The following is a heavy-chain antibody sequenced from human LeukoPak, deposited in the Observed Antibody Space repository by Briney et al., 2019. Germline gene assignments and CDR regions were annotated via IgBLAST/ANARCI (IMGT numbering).Heavy chain of an antibody. V-gene: IGHV1-2*02. CDR2: INPNGGGT. J-gene: IGHJ6*03. Sequence: ASVKVSCKASGYTFTSYGISWVRQAPGQGLEWTGWINPNGGGTNYAQKFQGRVTMTRDTSISTAYMELSRLRSDDTAVYYCARAFPRGPAYYYYYMDVWGKGTTVTISS. CDR1: GYTFTSYG. CDR3: ARAFPRGPAYYYYYMDV. D-gene: IGHD2-2*01.